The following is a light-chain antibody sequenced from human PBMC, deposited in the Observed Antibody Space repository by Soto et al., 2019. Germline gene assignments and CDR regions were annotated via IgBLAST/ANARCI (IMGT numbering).Light chain of an antibody. CDR3: QQYGSSPLT. CDR1: QSVSSSY. J-gene: IGKJ2*01. CDR2: GAS. V-gene: IGKV3-20*01. Sequence: EIVLTQSPGTLSLSPGERATLSCRASQSVSSSYLAWYQQKSGQAPRLLIYGASSRATGIPDRFSGSGSGTDFTITISRLEPEDCAVYYCQQYGSSPLTFGQGTKLEIK.